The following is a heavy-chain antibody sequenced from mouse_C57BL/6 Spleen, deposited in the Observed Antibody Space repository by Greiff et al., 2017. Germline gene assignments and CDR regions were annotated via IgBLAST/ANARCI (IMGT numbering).Heavy chain of an antibody. J-gene: IGHJ1*03. CDR3: AGGVTTYFDV. Sequence: VQLQQSGAELVRPGTSVKMSCKASGYTFTNYWMGWAKQRPGHGLEWIGDIYPGGGYTNYNEKFKGKATLTADKSSSTAYMQFSSLTSEDSAIYYWAGGVTTYFDVWGTGTTVTVSS. CDR2: IYPGGGYT. V-gene: IGHV1-63*01. CDR1: GYTFTNYW. D-gene: IGHD2-1*01.